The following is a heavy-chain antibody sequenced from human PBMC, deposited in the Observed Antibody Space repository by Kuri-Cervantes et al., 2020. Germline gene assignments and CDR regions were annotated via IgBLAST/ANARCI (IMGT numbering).Heavy chain of an antibody. CDR1: GGTFSSYA. V-gene: IGHV3-30-3*01. D-gene: IGHD6-13*01. CDR2: ISYDGSNK. CDR3: ARGGYSSFPSPLE. Sequence: SCKASGGTFSSYAMHWVRQAPGKGLEWVAVISYDGSNKYYADSVKGRFTISRDNSKNTLYLQMNSLRAEDTAVYYCARGGYSSFPSPLEWGQGTLVTVSS. J-gene: IGHJ4*02.